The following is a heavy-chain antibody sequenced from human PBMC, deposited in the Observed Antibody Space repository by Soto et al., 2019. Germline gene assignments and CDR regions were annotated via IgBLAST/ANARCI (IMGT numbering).Heavy chain of an antibody. Sequence: SKPPSLPRSVYGGSVSSADYYWSWIRQPPGKGLEWIGYIYYSGSTNYNPSLKSRVTISADTSKNLFSLHLSSVTAADTAIYYWAGRPGLESFWGQGTPVIVSS. CDR2: IYYSGST. V-gene: IGHV4-61*08. J-gene: IGHJ4*02. CDR3: AGRPGLESF. D-gene: IGHD3-16*01. CDR1: GGSVSSADYY.